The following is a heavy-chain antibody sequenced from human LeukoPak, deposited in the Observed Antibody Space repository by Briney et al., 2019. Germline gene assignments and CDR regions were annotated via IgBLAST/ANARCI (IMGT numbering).Heavy chain of an antibody. V-gene: IGHV3-7*01. CDR2: IKEDGTRD. CDR1: GFAFNTYW. Sequence: GGSLRLSCAASGFAFNTYWMSWVRQAPGEGLEWLANIKEDGTRDYYVESLRGRFTISKDNAKNSLYLQLSALRPDDTAVYYCARDTKAGYFDLWGQGTLVTVSS. CDR3: ARDTKAGYFDL. J-gene: IGHJ4*02.